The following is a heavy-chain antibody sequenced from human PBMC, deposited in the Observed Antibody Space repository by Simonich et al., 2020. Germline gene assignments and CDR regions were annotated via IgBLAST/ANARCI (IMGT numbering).Heavy chain of an antibody. Sequence: EVQLVQSGAEVKKPGESLTISCKGSGYSFTSYWIGWVRQMPGKGLEWLWIIYPGDSTTRYSPSFKGRITISADKSISTAYLQWSSLKASDTAMYYCSRQLNDFDIWGQGTMVTVSS. CDR3: SRQLNDFDI. CDR2: IYPGDSTT. CDR1: GYSFTSYW. D-gene: IGHD1-1*01. J-gene: IGHJ3*02. V-gene: IGHV5-51*01.